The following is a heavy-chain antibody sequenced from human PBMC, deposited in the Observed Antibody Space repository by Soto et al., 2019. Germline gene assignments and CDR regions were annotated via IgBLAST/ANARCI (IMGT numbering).Heavy chain of an antibody. CDR2: IYPGDSDT. V-gene: IGHV5-51*03. Sequence: EVQLVQSGAEVKKPGESLKISCKGSGYSFTNYWIGWVRQMPGKGLEWMGIIYPGDSDTRYSPSFQGQVTISADKSISTAYLQWRSLKASETAMYYCARAMVRGKNYYGVDVWGQGTTVTVSS. J-gene: IGHJ6*02. D-gene: IGHD3-10*01. CDR1: GYSFTNYW. CDR3: ARAMVRGKNYYGVDV.